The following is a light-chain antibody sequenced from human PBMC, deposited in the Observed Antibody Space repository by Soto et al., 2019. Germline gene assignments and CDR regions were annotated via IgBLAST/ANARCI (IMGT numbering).Light chain of an antibody. Sequence: LTQPPSASGSPGQSVTISCTGTSSDVGGYNYVSWYQQHPGKAPKLMIYEVSNRPSGVSNRFSGSKSGNTASLTISGLQAEDEADYYCSSYTSSSTLYVFGTGTKVTVL. J-gene: IGLJ1*01. CDR3: SSYTSSSTLYV. V-gene: IGLV2-14*01. CDR2: EVS. CDR1: SSDVGGYNY.